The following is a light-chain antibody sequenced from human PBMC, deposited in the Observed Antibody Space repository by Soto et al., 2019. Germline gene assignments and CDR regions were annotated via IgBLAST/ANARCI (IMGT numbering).Light chain of an antibody. CDR2: DVS. Sequence: QSALTQPASVSGSPGQSITISCTGTSSDVGGYNYVSWYQQHPGKATKLMIYDVSNRPSGVSNRFSGSKSGNTASLTISGLQAEDEADYYCSSYTSSSTLLGTGTKVTVL. V-gene: IGLV2-14*01. CDR3: SSYTSSSTL. J-gene: IGLJ1*01. CDR1: SSDVGGYNY.